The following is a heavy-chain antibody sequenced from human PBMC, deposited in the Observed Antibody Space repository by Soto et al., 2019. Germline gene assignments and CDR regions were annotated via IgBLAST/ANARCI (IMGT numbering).Heavy chain of an antibody. D-gene: IGHD2-15*01. CDR2: ISGDSNYI. CDR3: ATKFRLGYCSPFSCPPDY. Sequence: PGGSLRLSCATSGFTFSSYTMHWVRQAPGKGLEWVSTISGDSNYIYYADSMKGRFTVSRDNAKNSLYLQMNSLRAEDTAVYYCATKFRLGYCSPFSCPPDYWGQGTLVTVSS. CDR1: GFTFSSYT. V-gene: IGHV3-21*01. J-gene: IGHJ4*02.